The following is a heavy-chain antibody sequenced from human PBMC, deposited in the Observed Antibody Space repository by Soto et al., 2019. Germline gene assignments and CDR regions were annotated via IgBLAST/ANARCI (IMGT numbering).Heavy chain of an antibody. J-gene: IGHJ6*02. CDR2: INHSGST. CDR1: GGSFSGYY. Sequence: SETLSLTCAVYGGSFSGYYWSWIRQPPGKGLEWIGEINHSGSTNYNPSLKSRVTISVDTSKNQFSLKLSSVTAADTAVYYCASDPAAGYYYRMDVWGQGTTVTVSS. D-gene: IGHD2-2*01. CDR3: ASDPAAGYYYRMDV. V-gene: IGHV4-34*01.